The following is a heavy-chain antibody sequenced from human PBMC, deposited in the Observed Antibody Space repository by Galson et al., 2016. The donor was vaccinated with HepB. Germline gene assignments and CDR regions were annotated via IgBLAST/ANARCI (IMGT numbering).Heavy chain of an antibody. CDR3: VREGLADGSYFDY. CDR2: IKEDGSED. D-gene: IGHD5-24*01. J-gene: IGHJ4*02. V-gene: IGHV3-7*01. Sequence: SLRLSCAASGFTFSGYWMTWVRQAPGKGLEWVANIKEDGSEDYYVDAVRGRFTISRDNAKNSLYFQMNSLEVEDTAIYYCVREGLADGSYFDYWGQGTLVTVSS. CDR1: GFTFSGYW.